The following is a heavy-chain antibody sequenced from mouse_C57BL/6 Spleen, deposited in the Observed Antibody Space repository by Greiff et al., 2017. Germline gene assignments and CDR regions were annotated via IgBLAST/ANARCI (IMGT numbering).Heavy chain of an antibody. CDR3: ARREIYDGYSAWFAY. J-gene: IGHJ3*01. D-gene: IGHD2-3*01. V-gene: IGHV2-2*01. CDR2: IWSGGST. Sequence: QVQLQQSGPGLVQPSQSLSITCTVSGFSLTSYGVHWVRQSPGKGLEWLGVIWSGGSTDYNAGFISRLSISKDNSKSQVFFKMNSLQADDTAIYYCARREIYDGYSAWFAYWGQGTLVTVSA. CDR1: GFSLTSYG.